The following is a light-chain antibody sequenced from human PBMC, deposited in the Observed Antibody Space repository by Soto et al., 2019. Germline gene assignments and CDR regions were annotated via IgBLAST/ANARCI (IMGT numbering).Light chain of an antibody. Sequence: EIVLTQSPATLSLSPGERATLSCRASQSVGNHLAWYQQKPGHAPRVLIYDASTRATGIPARFSGSGSGTEFTLTISSLQSEDFAIYYCQQYNKWPRTFGQGTKVDIK. V-gene: IGKV3-15*01. CDR2: DAS. CDR3: QQYNKWPRT. CDR1: QSVGNH. J-gene: IGKJ1*01.